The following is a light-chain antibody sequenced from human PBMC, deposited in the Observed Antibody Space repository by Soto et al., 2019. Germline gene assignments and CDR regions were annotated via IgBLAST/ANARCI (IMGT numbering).Light chain of an antibody. V-gene: IGKV1-5*03. CDR2: KAS. Sequence: DIQMTQSPSILSESVGDRVTITCRASQSSSSWLDWYQQKPGKATNLLIHKASHLESVVPSRFSGSGSGTEVTLTISSLQTGDVANYDGQHYNTYPWTVGQGTKVEIK. CDR1: QSSSSW. CDR3: QHYNTYPWT. J-gene: IGKJ1*01.